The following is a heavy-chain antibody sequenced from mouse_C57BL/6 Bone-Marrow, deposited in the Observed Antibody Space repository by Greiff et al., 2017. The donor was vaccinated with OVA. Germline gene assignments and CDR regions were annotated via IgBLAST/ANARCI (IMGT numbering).Heavy chain of an antibody. CDR1: GYTFTSYW. D-gene: IGHD2-4*01. CDR3: ARAAYYDYDGPYFAY. CDR2: IDPNSGGT. V-gene: IGHV1-72*01. Sequence: QVQLQQPGAELVKPGASVKLSCTASGYTFTSYWMHWVKQRPGRGLEWIGRIDPNSGGTNNNEKFKSKPTLTVDKPSSTAYMQLSSLTSEDSAVYNCARAAYYDYDGPYFAYWGKGTTLTVSS. J-gene: IGHJ2*01.